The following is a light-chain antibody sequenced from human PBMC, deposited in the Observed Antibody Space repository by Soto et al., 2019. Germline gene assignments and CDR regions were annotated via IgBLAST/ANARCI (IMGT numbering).Light chain of an antibody. V-gene: IGKV3-15*01. CDR3: QQYDAPVT. CDR1: QSVGSK. CDR2: GAT. J-gene: IGKJ2*01. Sequence: EVVMTQSPATLSLSPGERATLSCRSSQSVGSKLAWYQQKTGQAPRLLIYGATTRATGVPARFSGGGSGTEFTLSISSLQSEDSAVYFYQQYDAPVTFGQGTKLDIK.